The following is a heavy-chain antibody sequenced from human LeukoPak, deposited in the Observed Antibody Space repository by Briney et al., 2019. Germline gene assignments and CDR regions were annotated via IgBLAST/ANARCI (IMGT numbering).Heavy chain of an antibody. J-gene: IGHJ3*02. D-gene: IGHD6-19*01. Sequence: SDTLSLTCAVAGDSISSNYWWSWIRQSPEKGLEWIGYIYYSGSTHQNPSLQSRLTMSVDTSKNQFSLKLSSVTAVDTAVYYCARKGSGWYAFDIWGQGTAVTVSS. V-gene: IGHV4-28*01. CDR3: ARKGSGWYAFDI. CDR2: IYYSGST. CDR1: GDSISSNYW.